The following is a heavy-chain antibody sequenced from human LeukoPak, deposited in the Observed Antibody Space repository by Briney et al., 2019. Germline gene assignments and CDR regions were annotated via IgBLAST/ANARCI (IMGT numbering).Heavy chain of an antibody. CDR2: MNPNSGNT. CDR1: GYTFTSYD. D-gene: IGHD3-10*01. CDR3: ARDLSRYYGSGSYYNGGWFDP. V-gene: IGHV1-8*01. J-gene: IGHJ5*02. Sequence: ASVKVSCKASGYTFTSYDINWVRQATGQGLEWMGWMNPNSGNTGYAQKFQGRVTMTRNTSISTAYMELSSLRSEDTAVYYCARDLSRYYGSGSYYNGGWFDPWGQGTLVTVSS.